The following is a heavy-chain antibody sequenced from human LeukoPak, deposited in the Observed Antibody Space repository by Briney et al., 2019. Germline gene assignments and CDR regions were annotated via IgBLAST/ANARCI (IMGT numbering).Heavy chain of an antibody. J-gene: IGHJ6*03. CDR3: ARDLSVTTHSFYYYYYMDV. CDR2: MNPNSGNT. D-gene: IGHD4-17*01. V-gene: IGHV1-8*01. Sequence: ASVKVSCKASGYTFTSYDINWVRQATGQGLEWMGWMNPNSGNTGYAQKFQGRVTITADKSTSTAYMELSSLRSEDTAVYYCARDLSVTTHSFYYYYYMDVWGKGTTVTVSS. CDR1: GYTFTSYD.